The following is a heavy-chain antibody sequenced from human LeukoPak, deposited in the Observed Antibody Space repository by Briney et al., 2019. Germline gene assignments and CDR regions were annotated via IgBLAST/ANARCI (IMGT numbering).Heavy chain of an antibody. Sequence: GGSLRLSCAASGFTVSSNYMTWVRQAPGKGLEWVSVIYAGGSTWYADSVKGRFTISRDKSKNTLYLQMNTLRAEDTAVYYCVYSGDYEEGYWGQGTLVTVSS. J-gene: IGHJ4*02. CDR2: IYAGGST. CDR3: VYSGDYEEGY. CDR1: GFTVSSNY. V-gene: IGHV3-53*01. D-gene: IGHD4-17*01.